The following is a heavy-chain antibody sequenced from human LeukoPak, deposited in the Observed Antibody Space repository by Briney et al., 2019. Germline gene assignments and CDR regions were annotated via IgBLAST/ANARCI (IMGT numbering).Heavy chain of an antibody. Sequence: ASVKVSCKASGYTFTSYAMHWVRQAPGQRLEWMGWINAGNGNTKYSQRFQGRVTITRDTSASTAYMELSSLRSEDTAVYYCARASGDLLRFAGPYYYYMDVWGKGTTVTVSS. CDR2: INAGNGNT. CDR1: GYTFTSYA. CDR3: ARASGDLLRFAGPYYYYMDV. D-gene: IGHD3-3*01. J-gene: IGHJ6*03. V-gene: IGHV1-3*01.